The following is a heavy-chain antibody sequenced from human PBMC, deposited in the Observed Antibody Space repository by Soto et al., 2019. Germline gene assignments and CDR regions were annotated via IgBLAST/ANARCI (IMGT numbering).Heavy chain of an antibody. D-gene: IGHD6-13*01. CDR3: ARVAQKMRSLSPWDGSSSWYNNRFDP. J-gene: IGHJ5*02. CDR2: IIPIFGTT. CDR1: GGTFSTYP. V-gene: IGHV1-69*13. Sequence: SVKVSCKTSGGTFSTYPITWVRQAPGQGLEWMGGIIPIFGTTRYAQKFQGRVTITADESTSTAYMKLSSLRSEDTALYYCARVAQKMRSLSPWDGSSSWYNNRFDPRAQRTLDTVSS.